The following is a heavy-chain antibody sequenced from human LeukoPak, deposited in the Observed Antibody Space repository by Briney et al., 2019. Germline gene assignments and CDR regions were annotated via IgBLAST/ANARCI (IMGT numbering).Heavy chain of an antibody. Sequence: GGSLRLSCAVSGFVFSHYTMTWVRQGPGKGLEWVSSINGSGDVTLYADSVMGRFTISRDNAKNTVSLQMNNLRAEDTAVYYCAKSDCGSDGCKLLNYWGQGTLVTASS. D-gene: IGHD3-10*01. V-gene: IGHV3-23*01. CDR2: INGSGDVT. CDR1: GFVFSHYT. J-gene: IGHJ4*02. CDR3: AKSDCGSDGCKLLNY.